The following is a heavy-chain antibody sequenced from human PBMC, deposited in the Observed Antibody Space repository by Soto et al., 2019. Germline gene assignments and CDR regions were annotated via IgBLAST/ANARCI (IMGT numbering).Heavy chain of an antibody. J-gene: IGHJ4*02. D-gene: IGHD2-15*01. CDR3: ARDRRYCSGGSCYRKFDY. CDR2: IYYSGST. V-gene: IGHV4-59*01. Sequence: PSEPLLLCCTVSGRSISRDYWSWIRQPPGKGLEWIGYIYYSGSTNYNPSLKSRVTISVDTSKNQFSLKLSSVTAADTAVYYCARDRRYCSGGSCYRKFDYWGQGTLVTVSS. CDR1: GRSISRDY.